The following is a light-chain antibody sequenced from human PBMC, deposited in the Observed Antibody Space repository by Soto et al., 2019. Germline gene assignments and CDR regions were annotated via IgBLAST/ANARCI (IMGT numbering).Light chain of an antibody. CDR1: QSVLYTSKKKNY. V-gene: IGKV4-1*01. Sequence: DFVMTQSPDFLAASLGDRATIHCRSSQSVLYTSKKKNYLAWYQQKPGQPPKLLMSWASTRESGVPDRFSGSRSGKDFTITIRSLQAEDEASHYCQQYYNPPTTFGQVTRLEI. J-gene: IGKJ5*01. CDR3: QQYYNPPTT. CDR2: WAS.